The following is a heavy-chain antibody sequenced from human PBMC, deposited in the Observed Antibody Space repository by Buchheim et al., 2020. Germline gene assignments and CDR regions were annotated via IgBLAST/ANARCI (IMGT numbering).Heavy chain of an antibody. CDR3: ARQEYGSGWYVFDY. Sequence: EVQLLESGGGLVQPGGSLRLSCAASGFTFSTYAMNWVRQAPGKGLEWVSTISDCGGSTYYPDSVKGRFTCSRDNSRNTLYSQMNNMRAEDTAVYYCARQEYGSGWYVFDYWGRGAL. J-gene: IGHJ4*02. CDR1: GFTFSTYA. CDR2: ISDCGGST. V-gene: IGHV3-23*01. D-gene: IGHD6-19*01.